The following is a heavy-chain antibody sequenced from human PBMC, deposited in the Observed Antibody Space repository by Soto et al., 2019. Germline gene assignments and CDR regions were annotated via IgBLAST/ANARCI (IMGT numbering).Heavy chain of an antibody. D-gene: IGHD2-15*01. CDR2: ISYDGSNK. J-gene: IGHJ4*02. CDR3: AKGRGAGSGPMSGPEDIYYFDY. CDR1: GFTFSSYG. V-gene: IGHV3-30*18. Sequence: GSLRLSCAASGFTFSSYGMHWVRQAPGKGLEWVAVISYDGSNKYYADSVKGRFTISRDNSKNTLYLQMNSLRAEDTAVYYGAKGRGAGSGPMSGPEDIYYFDYWGQGSLVTVSS.